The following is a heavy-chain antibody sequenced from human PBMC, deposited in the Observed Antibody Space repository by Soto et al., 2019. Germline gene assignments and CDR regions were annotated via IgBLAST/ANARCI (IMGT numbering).Heavy chain of an antibody. Sequence: EVQLVESGGGLVQLGGPLGLPCAAPGSPSVPSWLPWARQVPGKGPVWVSRINSDGNSTSYADSVKGRFTISRDNAKNTLYLQMNSLRAEDTAVYYCARGSNHFDYWGQGTLVTVSS. CDR2: INSDGNST. V-gene: IGHV3-74*01. D-gene: IGHD4-4*01. CDR1: GSPSVPSW. CDR3: ARGSNHFDY. J-gene: IGHJ4*02.